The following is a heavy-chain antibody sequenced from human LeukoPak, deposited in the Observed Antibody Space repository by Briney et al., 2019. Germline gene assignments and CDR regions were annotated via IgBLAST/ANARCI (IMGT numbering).Heavy chain of an antibody. D-gene: IGHD3-10*01. CDR2: ISWNSGSI. J-gene: IGHJ4*02. V-gene: IGHV3-9*01. CDR3: AKTAGRFGELPGNFDY. CDR1: GFTFDDYA. Sequence: GGSLRLSCAASGFTFDDYAMHWVRQAPGKGLEWVSGISWNSGSIGYADSVKGRSTISRDNAKNSLYLQMNSLRAEDTALYYCAKTAGRFGELPGNFDYWGQGTLVTVSS.